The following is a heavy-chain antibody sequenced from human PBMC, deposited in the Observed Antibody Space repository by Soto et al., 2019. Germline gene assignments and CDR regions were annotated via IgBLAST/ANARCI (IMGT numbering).Heavy chain of an antibody. J-gene: IGHJ6*02. CDR2: ISSSSSTI. D-gene: IGHD6-6*01. CDR3: ARPEYSSSSYGMDV. CDR1: WFTFSSYS. V-gene: IGHV3-48*02. Sequence: GGSLRLSCAAPWFTFSSYSINWVRPAPGKGLEWVSYISSSSSTIYYADSVKGRFTISRDNAKNSLYLQMNSLRDEDTAVYYCARPEYSSSSYGMDVWGQGTTVTVSS.